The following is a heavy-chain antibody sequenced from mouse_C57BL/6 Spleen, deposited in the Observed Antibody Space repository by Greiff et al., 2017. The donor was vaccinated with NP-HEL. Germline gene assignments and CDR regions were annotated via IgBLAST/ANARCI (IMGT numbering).Heavy chain of an antibody. CDR2: IDPSDSYT. V-gene: IGHV1-69*01. CDR1: GYTFTSYW. CDR3: ARRVYYYDFDY. J-gene: IGHJ2*01. D-gene: IGHD1-1*01. Sequence: VQLQQSGAELVMPGASVKLSCKASGYTFTSYWMHWVKQRPGQGLEWIGEIDPSDSYTNYNQKFKGKSTLTVDKSSSTAYMQLSSLNSEDSAVYYCARRVYYYDFDYWGQGTTLTVSS.